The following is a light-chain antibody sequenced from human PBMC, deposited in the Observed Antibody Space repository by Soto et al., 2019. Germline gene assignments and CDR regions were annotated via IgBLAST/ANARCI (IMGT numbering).Light chain of an antibody. J-gene: IGKJ1*01. CDR1: QSVSSSY. CDR3: QQYGSSPPAVA. V-gene: IGKV3-20*01. CDR2: GAS. Sequence: EIVLTQSPGTLSLSPGERATLSCRASQSVSSSYLAWYQQKPGQAPRLLIYGASSRATGIPDRFSGSGSGTYFTLTISRLEPEDFAVYYGQQYGSSPPAVAFGQGTKVEIK.